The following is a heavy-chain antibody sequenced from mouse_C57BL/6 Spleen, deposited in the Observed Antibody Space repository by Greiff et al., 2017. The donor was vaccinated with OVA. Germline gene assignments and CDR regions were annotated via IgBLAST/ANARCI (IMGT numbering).Heavy chain of an antibody. V-gene: IGHV5-17*01. D-gene: IGHD2-4*01. CDR1: GFTFSDYG. J-gene: IGHJ3*01. CDR2: ISSGSSTI. CDR3: ARPRNYDGFAY. Sequence: EVKVVESGGGLVKPGGSLKLSCAASGFTFSDYGMHWVRQAPEQGLEWVAYISSGSSTIYYADTVKGRFTISRDNAKNTLFLQMTSLRSEDTAMYYCARPRNYDGFAYWGQGTLVTVSA.